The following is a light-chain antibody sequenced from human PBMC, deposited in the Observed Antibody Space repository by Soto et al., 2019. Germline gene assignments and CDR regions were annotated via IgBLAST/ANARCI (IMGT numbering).Light chain of an antibody. Sequence: DIQMTQSPSTLSASVGDRVTITCRASQSISSWLAWYQQKPGKAPKLLIYKASSLESGLPSRFSGSGSGTEFTLTISSLQPDDFATYYCQQYNSYLGTFGQGTKVEIK. CDR2: KAS. CDR1: QSISSW. J-gene: IGKJ1*01. CDR3: QQYNSYLGT. V-gene: IGKV1-5*03.